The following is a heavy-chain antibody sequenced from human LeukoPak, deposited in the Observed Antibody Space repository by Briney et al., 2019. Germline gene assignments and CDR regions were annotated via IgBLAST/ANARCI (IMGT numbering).Heavy chain of an antibody. Sequence: ASVKVSCKASGYTFTDYYMHWVRQAPGKGLEYVSAISSNGGSTYYANSVKGRFTISRDNSKNTLYLQMGSLRAEDMAVYYCARVGYTSYYYYGMDVWGQGTTVTVSS. V-gene: IGHV3-64*01. CDR1: GYTFTDYY. J-gene: IGHJ6*02. CDR3: ARVGYTSYYYYGMDV. D-gene: IGHD6-13*01. CDR2: ISSNGGST.